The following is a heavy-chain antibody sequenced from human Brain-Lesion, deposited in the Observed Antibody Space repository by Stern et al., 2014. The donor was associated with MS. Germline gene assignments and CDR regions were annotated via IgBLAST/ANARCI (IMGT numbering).Heavy chain of an antibody. CDR3: ARHDSVPRPSQLYSARDRGPGYFDY. J-gene: IGHJ4*02. CDR2: IYYSGFT. D-gene: IGHD1-26*01. V-gene: IGHV4-39*01. Sequence: QLQLQESGPGLVKPSETLSLTCTVSGGSISSSTYYWAWIRQPPGKGLEWLGNIYYSGFTYYNPSLKSRVPISVDMSKNQFSRKLSSVTAADTAIYYCARHDSVPRPSQLYSARDRGPGYFDYWGQGTLVTVSS. CDR1: GGSISSSTYY.